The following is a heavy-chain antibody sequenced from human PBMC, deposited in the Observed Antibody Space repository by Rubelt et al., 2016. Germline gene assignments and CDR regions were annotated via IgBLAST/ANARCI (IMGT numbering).Heavy chain of an antibody. D-gene: IGHD3-22*01. J-gene: IGHJ4*02. Sequence: EVQLVESGGGLVHPGGSLRLSCVVSGFTVSSNYVSWVRQAPGKGLEWVSVISGSGDYTYYADSARGRFTISRDNSENTVYLQMNNLRADDTGTCYCRVWLNGRDVDYWGQGTSVTVSS. CDR2: ISGSGDYT. V-gene: IGHV3-23*04. CDR3: RVWLNGRDVDY. CDR1: GFTVSSNY.